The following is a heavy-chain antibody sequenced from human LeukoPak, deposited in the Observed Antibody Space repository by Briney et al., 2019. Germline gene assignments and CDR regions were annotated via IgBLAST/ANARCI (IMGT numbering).Heavy chain of an antibody. CDR1: GFTVSSNS. CDR2: IYSDNT. CDR3: AKCLSYDSSGYYLTFDY. J-gene: IGHJ4*02. D-gene: IGHD3-22*01. Sequence: GGSLRLSCTVSGFTVSSNSMSWVRQAPGKGLEWVSFIYSDNTHYSDSVKGRFTISRDNSKNTLYLQMNSLRAEDTAVYYCAKCLSYDSSGYYLTFDYWGQGTLVTVSS. V-gene: IGHV3-53*01.